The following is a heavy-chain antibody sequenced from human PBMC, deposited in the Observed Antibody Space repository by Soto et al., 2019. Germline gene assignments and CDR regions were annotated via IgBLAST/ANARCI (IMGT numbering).Heavy chain of an antibody. Sequence: PGESLKISCKGSGYSFTSYWISWVRQMPGKGLEWMGRIDPSDSYTNYSPSFQGHVTISADKSISTACLQWSSLKASDTAMYYCARRGYCSSTSCYTEGYYYYGMDVWGQGATVTVSS. CDR3: ARRGYCSSTSCYTEGYYYYGMDV. CDR2: IDPSDSYT. D-gene: IGHD2-2*02. J-gene: IGHJ6*02. V-gene: IGHV5-10-1*01. CDR1: GYSFTSYW.